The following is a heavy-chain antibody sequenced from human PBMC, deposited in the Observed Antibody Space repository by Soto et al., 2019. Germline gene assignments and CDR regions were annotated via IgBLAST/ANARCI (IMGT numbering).Heavy chain of an antibody. V-gene: IGHV3-48*03. Sequence: GGSLRLSCAVSGFTFSSSEMYWVRQAPGKGLEWISYIHPSGQPIFYADSVKGRFTISRDNANNSVFLQMNSLRAEDTAVYYCARRASRWGQGTMVTVSS. D-gene: IGHD1-26*01. CDR2: IHPSGQPI. CDR1: GFTFSSSE. J-gene: IGHJ3*01. CDR3: ARRASR.